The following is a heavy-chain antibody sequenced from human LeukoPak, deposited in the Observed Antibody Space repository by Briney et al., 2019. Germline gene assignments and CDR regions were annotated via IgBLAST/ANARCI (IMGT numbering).Heavy chain of an antibody. Sequence: PGGSLRLSCAASGFTFSSYAMSWVRQAPGKGLEWVSAISGSGGSTYYADSVKGRFTISRDNSKNSLYLQMNSLRAEDTAVYYCARDLAPQCSGGSCYPAPTWFDPWGQGTLVTVSS. J-gene: IGHJ5*02. CDR1: GFTFSSYA. D-gene: IGHD2-15*01. V-gene: IGHV3-23*01. CDR3: ARDLAPQCSGGSCYPAPTWFDP. CDR2: ISGSGGST.